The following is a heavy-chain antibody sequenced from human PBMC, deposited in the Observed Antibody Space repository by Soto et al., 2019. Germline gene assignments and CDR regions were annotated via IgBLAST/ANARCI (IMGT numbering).Heavy chain of an antibody. CDR1: GITFSSYA. CDR2: LSGSGGRT. Sequence: GGSLRLSCAASGITFSSYAMSWVRQAPGKGLEWVSGLSGSGGRTYYADSVKGRFTISRDNSKNTLHLQMNSLRAEDTAVYYCAKEGDTTMAPFDYWGQGTLVTVSS. CDR3: AKEGDTTMAPFDY. J-gene: IGHJ4*02. D-gene: IGHD5-18*01. V-gene: IGHV3-23*01.